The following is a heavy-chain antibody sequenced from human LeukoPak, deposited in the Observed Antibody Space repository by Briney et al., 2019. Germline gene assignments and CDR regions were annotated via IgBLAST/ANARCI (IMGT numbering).Heavy chain of an antibody. CDR2: IYSGGST. CDR1: AFTVSSNY. D-gene: IGHD6-13*01. CDR3: ARDLRSSWQNWFDP. V-gene: IGHV3-66*01. J-gene: IGHJ5*02. Sequence: PGGSRRLSCAASAFTVSSNYMSWVRQAPGKGLEWVSVIYSGGSTYYADSVKGRFTISRDNSKNTLYLQMNSLRAEDTAVYYCARDLRSSWQNWFDPWGQGTLVTVSS.